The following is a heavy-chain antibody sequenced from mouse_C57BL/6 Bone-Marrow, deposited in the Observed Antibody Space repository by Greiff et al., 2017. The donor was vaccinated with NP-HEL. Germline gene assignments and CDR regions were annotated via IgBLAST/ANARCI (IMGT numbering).Heavy chain of an antibody. D-gene: IGHD2-2*01. J-gene: IGHJ4*01. CDR2: ISSGGDYI. CDR3: TRGLRPYYYAMDY. Sequence: VQRVESGEGLVKPGGSLKLSCAASGFTFSSYAMSWVRQTPEKRLEWVAYISSGGDYIYYADTGKGRFTIPRDNARNTLYLQMSSLKSEDTAMYYCTRGLRPYYYAMDYWGQGTSVTVSS. V-gene: IGHV5-9-1*02. CDR1: GFTFSSYA.